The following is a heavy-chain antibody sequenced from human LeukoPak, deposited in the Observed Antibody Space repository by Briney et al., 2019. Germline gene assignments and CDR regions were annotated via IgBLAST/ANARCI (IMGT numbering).Heavy chain of an antibody. CDR2: IYCSGST. Sequence: PSETLSLTCTVSGGSISSYYWSWIRQPPGKGLEWIGYIYCSGSTNYNPSLKCRVTISVDTSKNQFSLKLSSVTAADTAVYYCARTLTVTTLIGPAYYMDVWGKGTTVTVSS. CDR1: GGSISSYY. CDR3: ARTLTVTTLIGPAYYMDV. J-gene: IGHJ6*03. V-gene: IGHV4-59*01. D-gene: IGHD4-17*01.